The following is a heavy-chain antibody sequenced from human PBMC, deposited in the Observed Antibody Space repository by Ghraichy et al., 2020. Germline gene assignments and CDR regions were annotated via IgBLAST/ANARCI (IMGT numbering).Heavy chain of an antibody. Sequence: GGSLRLSCAASGFTFTSYAMSWVRQAPGKGLEWVSGISGSGGSTYYADSVKGRFSISRDNSKNTLYLQMNSLRAEDTAVYYCAKGNYYYQYYMDVWGKGTTVTVSS. V-gene: IGHV3-23*01. CDR2: ISGSGGST. J-gene: IGHJ6*03. CDR1: GFTFTSYA. CDR3: AKGNYYYQYYMDV.